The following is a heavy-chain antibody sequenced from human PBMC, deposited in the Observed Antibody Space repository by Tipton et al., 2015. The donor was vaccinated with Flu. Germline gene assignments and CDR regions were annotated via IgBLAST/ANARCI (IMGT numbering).Heavy chain of an antibody. V-gene: IGHV1-8*01. CDR2: MNPRRGNT. CDR1: GYTLTNHD. J-gene: IGHJ6*02. D-gene: IGHD3-3*01. Sequence: QLVQSGAEVKRPGASVKVSCKASGYTLTNHDISWVRQAPGQGLEWMGWMNPRRGNTAYAQKFQGRVTMTRQTSINTAYMELSSLKSEDTAVDFCARGLGSDCRSGKCYYSYKGMDVWGQGTTVTVSS. CDR3: ARGLGSDCRSGKCYYSYKGMDV.